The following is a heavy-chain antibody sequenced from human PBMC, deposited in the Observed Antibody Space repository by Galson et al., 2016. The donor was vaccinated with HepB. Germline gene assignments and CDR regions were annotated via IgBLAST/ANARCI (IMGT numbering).Heavy chain of an antibody. J-gene: IGHJ6*02. V-gene: IGHV3-23*01. D-gene: IGHD2-2*01. CDR1: GFTFSSYA. CDR3: ATQLHQTYYYYGMDV. CDR2: ISGRGGST. Sequence: SLRLSCAASGFTFSSYAMSWVRQAPGQGLEWVSLISGRGGSTDYADSVKGRFTISRDNSKNTLYLQMSSLRTEDTAVYYCATQLHQTYYYYGMDVWGQGTTVTVSS.